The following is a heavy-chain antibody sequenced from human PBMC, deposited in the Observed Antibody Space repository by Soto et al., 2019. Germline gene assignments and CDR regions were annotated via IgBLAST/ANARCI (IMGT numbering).Heavy chain of an antibody. CDR3: AREENCSDGICYSEYFQR. CDR2: VNPSGGST. V-gene: IGHV1-46*01. CDR1: GYIFTAYS. Sequence: QVQLVQSGAEVKKPGASVKVSCKASGYIFTAYSMHWVRQAPGQGLAWMGVVNPSGGSTNYAQKFQGIITMTRDTSTSTVYMDLSSLTSEDTAVYYCAREENCSDGICYSEYFQRWGQGTLVTVSS. J-gene: IGHJ1*01. D-gene: IGHD2-15*01.